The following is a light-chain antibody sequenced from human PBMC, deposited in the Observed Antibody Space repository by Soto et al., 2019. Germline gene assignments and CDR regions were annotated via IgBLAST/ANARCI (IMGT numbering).Light chain of an antibody. J-gene: IGKJ2*01. CDR2: AAS. CDR3: QQYGSSSYT. Sequence: EIVLTQSPGTLSLSPGERATLSCRARQSISSSYLAWYQQKPGQAPRLLIYAASSRATGIPDRFSGSGSGTDFTLTISRLEPEDFAVYYCQQYGSSSYTFGQGTQFEIK. V-gene: IGKV3-20*01. CDR1: QSISSSY.